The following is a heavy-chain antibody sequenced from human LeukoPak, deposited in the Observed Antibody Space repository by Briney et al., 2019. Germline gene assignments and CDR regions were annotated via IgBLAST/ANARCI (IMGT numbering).Heavy chain of an antibody. Sequence: ASVKVSCKASGYILTSYAMHWVRQAPGQRLEWMGWINAGNGNTKYSQKFQGRVTITRDTSASSAYMELSSLRSEDTAVYYCARESITMIRGAIDYWGQGTLVTVSS. D-gene: IGHD3-10*01. CDR2: INAGNGNT. V-gene: IGHV1-3*01. CDR1: GYILTSYA. CDR3: ARESITMIRGAIDY. J-gene: IGHJ4*02.